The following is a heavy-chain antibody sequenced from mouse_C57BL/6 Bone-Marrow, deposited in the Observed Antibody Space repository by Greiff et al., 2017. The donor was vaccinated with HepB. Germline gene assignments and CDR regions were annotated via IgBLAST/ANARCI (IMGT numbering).Heavy chain of an antibody. J-gene: IGHJ3*01. CDR2: ISSGGDYI. Sequence: EVQVVESGAGLVKPGGSLKLSCAASGFTFSSYAMSWVRQTPEKRLEWVAYISSGGDYIYYADPVKGRFTISRDNARNTLYLQMSSLKSEDTAMYYCTRGLSWFAYWGQGTLVTVSA. CDR1: GFTFSSYA. CDR3: TRGLSWFAY. V-gene: IGHV5-9-1*02.